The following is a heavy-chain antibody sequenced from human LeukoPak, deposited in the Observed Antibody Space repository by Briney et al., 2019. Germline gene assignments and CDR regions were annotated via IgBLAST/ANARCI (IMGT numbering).Heavy chain of an antibody. Sequence: SVKVSCKASGGTFSSYAISWVRQAPGQGLEWMGGIIPIFGTANYAQKFQGRVAITADESTSTAYMELSSLRSEDTAVYYCARLPLRSIAVGYYGMDVWGQGTTVTVSS. V-gene: IGHV1-69*13. CDR1: GGTFSSYA. D-gene: IGHD6-6*01. CDR2: IIPIFGTA. J-gene: IGHJ6*02. CDR3: ARLPLRSIAVGYYGMDV.